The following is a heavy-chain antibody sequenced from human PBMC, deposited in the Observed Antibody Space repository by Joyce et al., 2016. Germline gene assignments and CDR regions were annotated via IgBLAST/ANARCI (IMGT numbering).Heavy chain of an antibody. V-gene: IGHV3-53*01. Sequence: EVQLVESGGGLIQPGGSLRLSCAASGFTVADYYMTWVRQAPGKGLGWLSVLYSGGSTDYADSVKGRLTISRDNSKNTLYLQMNSLTVEDTAVYYCAVGNFYGVWSRDYYLDVWGKGTTVIVSS. J-gene: IGHJ6*03. CDR3: AVGNFYGVWSRDYYLDV. CDR2: LYSGGST. D-gene: IGHD3-3*01. CDR1: GFTVADYY.